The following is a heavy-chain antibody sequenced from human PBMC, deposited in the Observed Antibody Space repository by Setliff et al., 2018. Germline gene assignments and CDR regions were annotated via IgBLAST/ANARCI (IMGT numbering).Heavy chain of an antibody. CDR3: AKDGDYNFWSGYFRAYYYYYYMDV. V-gene: IGHV3-23*01. CDR1: GFTFSSYA. Sequence: GSLRLSCAASGFTFSSYAMSWVRQAPGKGLEWVSAISGSGGSTYYADSVKGRFTISRDNSKNTLYLQMNSLRAEDTAVYYCAKDGDYNFWSGYFRAYYYYYYMDVWGKGTTVTVSS. J-gene: IGHJ6*03. CDR2: ISGSGGST. D-gene: IGHD3-3*01.